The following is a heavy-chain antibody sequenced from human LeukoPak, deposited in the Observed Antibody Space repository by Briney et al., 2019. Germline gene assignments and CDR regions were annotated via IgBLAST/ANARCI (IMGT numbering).Heavy chain of an antibody. J-gene: IGHJ3*01. CDR3: VVVVEPPDSDGFDV. V-gene: IGHV3-23*01. CDR2: ISGSGGST. Sequence: GGSLRLSCAASGFTFSSYAMSWVRQAPGKGLEWVSAISGSGGSTYYADSVKGRFTISRDNARNTLSLQMNSLTIEDTAVYYCVVVVEPPDSDGFDVWGQGTMITVSS. D-gene: IGHD1-14*01. CDR1: GFTFSSYA.